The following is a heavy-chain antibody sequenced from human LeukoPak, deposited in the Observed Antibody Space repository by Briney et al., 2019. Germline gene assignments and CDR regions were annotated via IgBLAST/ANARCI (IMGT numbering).Heavy chain of an antibody. CDR3: ARESGSNEAYFDY. V-gene: IGHV1-69*13. J-gene: IGHJ4*02. D-gene: IGHD1-26*01. Sequence: SVKVSFKASGGTFSSYAISWVRQAPGQGLEWMGRIFPTFATANYAQKFQGRVTITADESTGTAYMELSSLRSEDTAVYYCARESGSNEAYFDYWGQGTLVTVSS. CDR2: IFPTFATA. CDR1: GGTFSSYA.